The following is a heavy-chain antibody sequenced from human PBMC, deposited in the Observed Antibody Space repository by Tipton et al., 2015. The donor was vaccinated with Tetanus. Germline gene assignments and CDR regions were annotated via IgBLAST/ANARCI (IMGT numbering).Heavy chain of an antibody. CDR3: ARGPRTRIYDSSGYSFRYFYGMDV. J-gene: IGHJ6*02. CDR2: VNQAGNT. Sequence: TLSLTCAVYGGSFTDYSWSWIRQPPGQGLEWIGEVNQAGNTAYIPSLKGRVTMSLDTSKSQLSLNLRSVTAADTAVYYCARGPRTRIYDSSGYSFRYFYGMDVWGLGATVTVSS. CDR1: GGSFTDYS. D-gene: IGHD3-22*01. V-gene: IGHV4-34*01.